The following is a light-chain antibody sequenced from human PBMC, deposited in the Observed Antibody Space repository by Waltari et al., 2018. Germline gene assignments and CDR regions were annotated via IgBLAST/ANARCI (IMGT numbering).Light chain of an antibody. CDR3: SSYTSSSTPLYV. Sequence: QSALTQPASVSGSPGQSITISCTGTSSDVGGYNYVSWYQQHPGKAPNLMIYDVSNRPSGGSNRFSGSKSGNTASLTISGLQAEDEADYYCSSYTSSSTPLYVFGTGTKVTVL. J-gene: IGLJ1*01. CDR1: SSDVGGYNY. CDR2: DVS. V-gene: IGLV2-14*03.